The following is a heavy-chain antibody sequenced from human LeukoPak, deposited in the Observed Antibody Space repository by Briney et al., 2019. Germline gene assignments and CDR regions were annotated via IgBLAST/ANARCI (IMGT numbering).Heavy chain of an antibody. CDR2: ISYDGSNK. D-gene: IGHD3-3*01. CDR3: ARVPTIFGVVTKYYFDY. V-gene: IGHV3-30*04. J-gene: IGHJ4*02. CDR1: GFTFSSYA. Sequence: PGGSLRLSCAASGFTFSSYAMHWVRQAPGKGLEWVAVISYDGSNKYYADSVKGRFTISRDNSKNTLYLQMNSLRAEDTAVYYCARVPTIFGVVTKYYFDYWGQGTLVTVS.